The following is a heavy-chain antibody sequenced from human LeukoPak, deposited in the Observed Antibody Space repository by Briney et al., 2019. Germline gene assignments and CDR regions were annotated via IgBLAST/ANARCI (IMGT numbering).Heavy chain of an antibody. V-gene: IGHV1-8*01. D-gene: IGHD6-19*01. Sequence: GASVKVSCKASGYTLTSCDINWVRQATGQGLEWMGWMNPNSGNTGYGQSFQGRITMTRDISIGTACMELSNLTSEDTAIYYCTRGSSGRRDNWGQGTLVTVSA. CDR3: TRGSSGRRDN. CDR1: GYTLTSCD. CDR2: MNPNSGNT. J-gene: IGHJ4*02.